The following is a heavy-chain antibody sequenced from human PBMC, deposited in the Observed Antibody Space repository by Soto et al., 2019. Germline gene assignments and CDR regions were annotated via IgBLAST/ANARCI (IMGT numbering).Heavy chain of an antibody. CDR2: IAGSGNST. V-gene: IGHV3-23*01. CDR1: GFTFSSYA. J-gene: IGHJ4*02. D-gene: IGHD2-2*01. CDR3: AKVRDIGSTNCSFDN. Sequence: GGSLRLSCAASGFTFSSYAMSWVRQAPGKGLEWVSGIAGSGNSTYYADSVKGRFTISRDNSKNTLYLQMNSLRAEDTAVYYCAKVRDIGSTNCSFDNWGQGTLVTVSS.